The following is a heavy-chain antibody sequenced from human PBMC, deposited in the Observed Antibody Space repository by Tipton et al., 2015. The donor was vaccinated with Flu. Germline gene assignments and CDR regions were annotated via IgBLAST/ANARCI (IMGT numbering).Heavy chain of an antibody. V-gene: IGHV3-7*01. CDR3: ASPDYDDSTGGY. Sequence: SLRLSCAATGFTLSSNWLSWVRQAPGKGPQWVANIRQDGSEKYYVDSVKGRFTISRDNTKNSLYLQMNSLRAEDTAVYYCASPDYDDSTGGYWGQGALVTVSS. D-gene: IGHD4-17*01. J-gene: IGHJ4*02. CDR1: GFTLSSNW. CDR2: IRQDGSEK.